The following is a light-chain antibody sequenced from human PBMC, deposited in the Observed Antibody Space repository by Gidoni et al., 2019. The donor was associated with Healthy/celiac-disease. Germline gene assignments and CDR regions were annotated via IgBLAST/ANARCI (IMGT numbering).Light chain of an antibody. CDR3: QQYNNWPPEIT. V-gene: IGKV3-15*01. Sequence: IVMTQSPATLSVAPGERATLPCRASQSVSSNLAWYQQKPGQAARLLIYGASTSATGIPARFSGSGSGTEFTLTISSLQSEDFAVYYCQQYNNWPPEITFGPGTKVDIK. J-gene: IGKJ3*01. CDR2: GAS. CDR1: QSVSSN.